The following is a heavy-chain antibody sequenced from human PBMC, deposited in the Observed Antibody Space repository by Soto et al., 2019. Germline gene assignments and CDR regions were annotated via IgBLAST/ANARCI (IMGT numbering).Heavy chain of an antibody. CDR1: GFTFNIYA. J-gene: IGHJ4*02. CDR2: INGRGGDT. V-gene: IGHV3-23*01. CDR3: ARDLGYHGNFLTDRYGYYFDY. Sequence: GGSLRLSCAASGFTFNIYAMSWVRQAPGKGLEWVSVINGRGGDTYYADSVKGRFTISRDNSKNTVFLQMSSLRAEDAAVYYCARDLGYHGNFLTDRYGYYFDYWGQGTLVTVSS. D-gene: IGHD3-9*01.